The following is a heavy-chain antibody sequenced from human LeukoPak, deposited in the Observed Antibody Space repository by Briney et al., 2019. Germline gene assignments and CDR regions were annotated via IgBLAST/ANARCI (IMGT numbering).Heavy chain of an antibody. CDR2: VSDSGSST. V-gene: IGHV3-23*01. D-gene: IGHD2/OR15-2a*01. J-gene: IGHJ4*02. CDR1: GFTFSSYA. CDR3: ATSDFAAHFDY. Sequence: GGSLRLSCAASGFTFSSYAMSWVRQAPGKGLEWVLAVSDSGSSTYYADSVKGRFTISRDNNKNSLYLQMNSLGTEDTALYYCATSDFAAHFDYWGQGTLVTVSS.